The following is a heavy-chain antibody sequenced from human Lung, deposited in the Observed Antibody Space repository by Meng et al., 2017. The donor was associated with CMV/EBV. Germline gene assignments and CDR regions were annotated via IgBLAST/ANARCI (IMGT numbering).Heavy chain of an antibody. CDR3: ARALDTAMVTFDY. J-gene: IGHJ4*02. CDR2: IYYSGST. Sequence: QVQLQESCPGRGKPSQTLSLTFTVSAGSSSIGDYYWSWIRQAPGKGLEWIGYIYYSGSTYYNPSLKSRVTISVDTSKNQFSLKLSSVTAADTAVYYCARALDTAMVTFDYWGQGTLVTVSS. V-gene: IGHV4-30-4*08. D-gene: IGHD5-18*01. CDR1: AGSSSIGDYY.